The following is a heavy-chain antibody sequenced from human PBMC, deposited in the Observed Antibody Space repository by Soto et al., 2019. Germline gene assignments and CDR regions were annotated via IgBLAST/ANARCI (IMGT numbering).Heavy chain of an antibody. CDR1: GDSVTSHY. CDR2: MHYTGFS. J-gene: IGHJ4*02. Sequence: PSETLSLTCSFSGDSVTSHYLTWIRQSPEKGLEWIGYMHYTGFSHYNPSLKSRLTISVDRSKNQFTLQLTSVTVEDTAVYYCAKDLNEGGIPADWLLFQVFDYWGQGTLVTVSS. V-gene: IGHV4-59*02. D-gene: IGHD3-9*01. CDR3: AKDLNEGGIPADWLLFQVFDY.